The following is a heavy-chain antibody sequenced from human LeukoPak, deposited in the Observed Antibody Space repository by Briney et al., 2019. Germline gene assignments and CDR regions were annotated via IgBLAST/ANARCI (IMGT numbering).Heavy chain of an antibody. J-gene: IGHJ4*02. Sequence: PSETLSLTCTVSDYSISSGYGYYWGWIRQPPGKGLEWIGSIYYSGSTYYNPSLKSRVTISVDTSKNQFSLKLSSATAADTAVYYCARASGSYSYFDYWGQGTLVTVSS. CDR1: DYSISSGYGYY. CDR3: ARASGSYSYFDY. CDR2: IYYSGST. V-gene: IGHV4-39*07. D-gene: IGHD1-26*01.